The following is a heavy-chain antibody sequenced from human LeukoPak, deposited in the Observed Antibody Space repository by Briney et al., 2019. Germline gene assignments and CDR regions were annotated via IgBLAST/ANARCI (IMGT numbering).Heavy chain of an antibody. CDR3: ARVQYYYDSSGYTLLYYFDY. CDR2: ISTYNGNT. J-gene: IGHJ4*02. CDR1: GYTFTTYG. V-gene: IGHV1-18*01. Sequence: ASVKVSCKASGYTFTTYGITWVRQAPGQGLEWMGWISTYNGNTNFAQKLQGRVTMTTDTSTSTAYMELSRLRSDDTAVYYCARVQYYYDSSGYTLLYYFDYWGQGTLVTVSS. D-gene: IGHD3-22*01.